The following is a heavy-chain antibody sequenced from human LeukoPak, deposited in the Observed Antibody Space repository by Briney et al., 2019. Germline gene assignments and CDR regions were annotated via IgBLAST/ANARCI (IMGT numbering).Heavy chain of an antibody. CDR1: GFTFSSYS. J-gene: IGHJ5*02. CDR3: ARDAVYSSGWNWFDP. CDR2: ISSSSSYI. D-gene: IGHD6-19*01. V-gene: IGHV3-21*01. Sequence: GGSLRLSRAASGFTFSSYSMNWVRQAPGKGLEWVSSISSSSSYIYYADSVKGRFTISRDNAKNSLYLQMNSLRAEDTAVYYCARDAVYSSGWNWFDPWGQGTLVTVSS.